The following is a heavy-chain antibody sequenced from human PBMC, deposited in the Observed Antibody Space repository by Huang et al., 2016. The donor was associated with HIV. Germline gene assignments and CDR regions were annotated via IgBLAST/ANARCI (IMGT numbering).Heavy chain of an antibody. J-gene: IGHJ3*02. V-gene: IGHV7-4-1*02. CDR1: EYTFTHG. Sequence: VQLVQSGSELKEPGASVKVSCKASEYTFTHGFNWGRQAPGQGLEWMGWINTNTGTPTYAQGSTGRFGFSFDTYGDTAYRHITNLWADDTAVYYCAISGTYSGDFDIWGQGTLVSVS. D-gene: IGHD1-26*01. CDR2: INTNTGTP. CDR3: AISGTYSGDFDI.